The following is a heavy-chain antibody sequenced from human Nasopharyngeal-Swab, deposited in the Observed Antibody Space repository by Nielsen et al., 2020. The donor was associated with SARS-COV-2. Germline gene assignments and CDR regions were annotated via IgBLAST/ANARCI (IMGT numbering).Heavy chain of an antibody. V-gene: IGHV3-21*01. CDR2: ISSSSSYI. Sequence: GGSLKLSCAASGFTFSSYSMNWVRQAPGKGLEWVSSISSSSSYIYYADSVKGRFTISRDNAKNTLFLQMNSLRVEDTAVYYCAKEPKLDDGGLYYYYYGVDVWGQGTTVTVSS. CDR3: AKEPKLDDGGLYYYYYGVDV. D-gene: IGHD4-23*01. CDR1: GFTFSSYS. J-gene: IGHJ6*02.